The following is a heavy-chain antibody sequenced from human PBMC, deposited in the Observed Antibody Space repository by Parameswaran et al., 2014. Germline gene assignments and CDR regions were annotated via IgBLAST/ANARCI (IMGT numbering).Heavy chain of an antibody. J-gene: IGHJ4*02. CDR2: SIIVEAP. V-gene: IGHV4-34*01. Sequence: RWIRQAPREGAGSGLGKSIIVEAPTTTRPSKSRVTISVDTSKNQFSLKLSSVTAADTAVYYCARGGPYYYGSGSYTAMVQFDYWGQGTLVTVSS. CDR3: ARGGPYYYGSGSYTAMVQFDY. D-gene: IGHD3-10*01.